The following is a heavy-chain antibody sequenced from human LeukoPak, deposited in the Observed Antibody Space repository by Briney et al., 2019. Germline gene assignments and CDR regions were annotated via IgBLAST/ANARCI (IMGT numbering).Heavy chain of an antibody. J-gene: IGHJ4*02. CDR2: ISSSGSTI. D-gene: IGHD3-10*01. CDR1: GFTFSSYE. V-gene: IGHV3-48*03. Sequence: GGSLRLSCAASGFTFSSYEMNWVRQAPGKGLEWVSYISSSGSTIYYADSVKGRFTISRDNAKNSLYLQMNSLRAEDTAVYYCARALRLRSRGSDYWGPGTLVTVSS. CDR3: ARALRLRSRGSDY.